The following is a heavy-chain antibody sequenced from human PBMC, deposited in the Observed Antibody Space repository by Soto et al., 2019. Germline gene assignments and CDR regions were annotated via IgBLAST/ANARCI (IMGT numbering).Heavy chain of an antibody. D-gene: IGHD6-19*01. CDR3: ARDQEQWLVPGPGAKGFDY. CDR2: ISYDGSNK. V-gene: IGHV3-30-3*01. J-gene: IGHJ4*02. Sequence: LRLSCAASGFTFSSYAMHWVRQAPGKGLEWVAVISYDGSNKYYADSVKGRFTISRDNSKNTLYLQMNSLRAEDTAVYYCARDQEQWLVPGPGAKGFDYWGQGTLVTVSS. CDR1: GFTFSSYA.